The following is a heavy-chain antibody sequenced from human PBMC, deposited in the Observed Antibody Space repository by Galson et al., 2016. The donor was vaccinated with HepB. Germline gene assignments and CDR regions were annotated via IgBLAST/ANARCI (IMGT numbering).Heavy chain of an antibody. J-gene: IGHJ4*02. CDR1: GFTFSSYS. Sequence: SLRLSCAGPGFTFSSYSMHWVRQAPGKGLEWVSSISSSGSNMYYTDSVKGRFTISRDNAKNSLYLQLNSLRAEDTAVYHCARSRGYCSGAGCFEICDYWGQGTLVTVSS. CDR3: ARSRGYCSGAGCFEICDY. D-gene: IGHD2-15*01. CDR2: ISSSGSNM. V-gene: IGHV3-21*01.